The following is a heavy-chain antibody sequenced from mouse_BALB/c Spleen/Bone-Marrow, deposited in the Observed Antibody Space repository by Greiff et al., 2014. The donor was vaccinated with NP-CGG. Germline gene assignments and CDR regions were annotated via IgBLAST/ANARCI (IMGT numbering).Heavy chain of an antibody. D-gene: IGHD2-2*01. CDR1: GFNIKDTY. CDR2: IDPANGNT. J-gene: IGHJ3*01. CDR3: ARWLPLAY. Sequence: VQLQQSGAELVKPGASVKLSCTASGFNIKDTYMRWVKQRPEQGLEWIGRIDPANGNTKYDPKFQGKATITADTSSNTAYLQLSSLTSEDTAVYYCARWLPLAYWGQGTLVTVSA. V-gene: IGHV14-3*02.